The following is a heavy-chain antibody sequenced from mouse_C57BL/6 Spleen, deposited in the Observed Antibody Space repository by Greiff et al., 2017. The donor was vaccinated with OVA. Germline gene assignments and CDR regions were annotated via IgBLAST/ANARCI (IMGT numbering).Heavy chain of an antibody. CDR1: GFTFSDYY. CDR3: ARDEGNGAMDY. V-gene: IGHV5-16*01. Sequence: EVKVVESEGGLVQPGSSMKLSCTASGFTFSDYYMAWVRQVPEKGLEWVANINYDGSSTYYLDSLKSRFIISRDNAKNILYLQMSSLKSEDTATYYCARDEGNGAMDYWGQGTSVTVSS. D-gene: IGHD2-1*01. CDR2: INYDGSST. J-gene: IGHJ4*01.